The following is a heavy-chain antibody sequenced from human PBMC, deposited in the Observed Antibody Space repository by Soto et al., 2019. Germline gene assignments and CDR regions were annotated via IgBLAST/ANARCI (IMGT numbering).Heavy chain of an antibody. CDR3: ARDRYRWGIPDAFDI. CDR2: ISAYNGNT. V-gene: IGHV1-18*01. Sequence: QVQLVQSGAEVKKPGASVKVSCKASGYTFTSYGISWVRQAPGQGLEWMGWISAYNGNTNYAQKLQGRVTMTTDTATSTAYMEPRSLRSDDTAVYYCARDRYRWGIPDAFDIWGQGTMVTVSS. J-gene: IGHJ3*02. CDR1: GYTFTSYG. D-gene: IGHD3-16*01.